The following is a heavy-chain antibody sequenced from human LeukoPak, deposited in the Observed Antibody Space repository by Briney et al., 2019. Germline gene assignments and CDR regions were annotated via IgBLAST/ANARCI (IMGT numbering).Heavy chain of an antibody. J-gene: IGHJ4*02. V-gene: IGHV3-21*01. CDR3: ARGRHALGSSEDGIGY. Sequence: GRTLRLSCAASGYTFSSYSMNWVRQAPGKGLEWVSSISSRSRYIYYADALKDRFNISRDNAKNSLYLQMNRQSAQDTAVYYCARGRHALGSSEDGIGYLGQGTLVTVSS. D-gene: IGHD6-6*01. CDR1: GYTFSSYS. CDR2: ISSRSRYI.